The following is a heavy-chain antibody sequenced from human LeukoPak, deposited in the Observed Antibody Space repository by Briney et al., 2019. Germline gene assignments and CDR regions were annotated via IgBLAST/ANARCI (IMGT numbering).Heavy chain of an antibody. J-gene: IGHJ4*02. V-gene: IGHV3-48*01. Sequence: GGSLRLSCAASGFTFITYSMNWVRQAPGKGLEWISYISSGSNTIYYADSVKGRFTISRDNARNSLFLQMNSLGAEDTAVYYCARRVGATYYFDWWGLGTLVTVSS. D-gene: IGHD1-26*01. CDR1: GFTFITYS. CDR2: ISSGSNTI. CDR3: ARRVGATYYFDW.